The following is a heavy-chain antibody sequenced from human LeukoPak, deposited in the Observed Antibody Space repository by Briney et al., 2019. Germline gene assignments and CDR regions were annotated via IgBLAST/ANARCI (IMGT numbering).Heavy chain of an antibody. V-gene: IGHV1-46*01. J-gene: IGHJ4*02. D-gene: IGHD2-2*02. CDR3: ARSFCSSTSCYTTPYYFDY. CDR2: INPSGGST. CDR1: GYTFTGYY. Sequence: ASVTVSFKASGYTFTGYYMHWVRQAPGQGLEWMGIINPSGGSTSYAQKFQGRVTMTRDTSTSTVYMELSSLRSEDTAVYYCARSFCSSTSCYTTPYYFDYWGQGTLVTVSS.